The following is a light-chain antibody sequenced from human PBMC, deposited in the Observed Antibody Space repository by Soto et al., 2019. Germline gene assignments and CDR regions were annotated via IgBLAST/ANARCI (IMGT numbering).Light chain of an antibody. J-gene: IGKJ1*01. V-gene: IGKV3-15*01. CDR3: QQYNNWPQT. Sequence: VITQAPATLSVSPGERATLSCRASQTIKNNVAWYALKDGQVPRLLIYGASTREADVPARFIGGGAGTECTRTISSLQSEDVEEDHCQQYNNWPQTFGQGTQVDIK. CDR2: GAS. CDR1: QTIKNN.